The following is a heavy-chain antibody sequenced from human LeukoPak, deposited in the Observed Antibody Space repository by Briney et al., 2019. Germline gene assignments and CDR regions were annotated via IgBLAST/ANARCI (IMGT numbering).Heavy chain of an antibody. V-gene: IGHV3-23*01. J-gene: IGHJ4*02. CDR3: ARASYCSNGVCYLVEY. CDR1: GFTFNSYA. Sequence: GGSLRLSCTASGFTFNSYAMSWVRQAPGKGLEWVSSISGGGDNTYYADSVKGRFTISRDNSKNTLFLQMNSLRAEDTAVYYCARASYCSNGVCYLVEYWGQGTLVTVSS. D-gene: IGHD2-8*01. CDR2: ISGGGDNT.